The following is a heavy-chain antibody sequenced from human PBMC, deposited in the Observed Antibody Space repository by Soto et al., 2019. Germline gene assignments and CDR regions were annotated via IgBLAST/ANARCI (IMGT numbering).Heavy chain of an antibody. Sequence: SWVRQSPGKGLEWVGRIKSKTDGGTTDYAAPVKGRFTISRDDSKNTLYLQMNSLKTEDTAVYFCTTDGGGILTGLYGMDVWGQGTTVTVSS. J-gene: IGHJ6*02. D-gene: IGHD3-9*01. CDR2: IKSKTDGGTT. CDR3: TTDGGGILTGLYGMDV. V-gene: IGHV3-15*01.